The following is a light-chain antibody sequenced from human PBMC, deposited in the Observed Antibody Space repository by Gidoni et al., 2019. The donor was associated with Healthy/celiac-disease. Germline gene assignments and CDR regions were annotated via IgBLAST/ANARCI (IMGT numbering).Light chain of an antibody. CDR3: SSYTSSSIPVV. CDR2: DVS. Sequence: QSALPQPASVSGSPGQSITISCTGTSSDVGSYNYFSWYQQHPGKAPKLMIYDVSNRPSGVSNRFSGAKSGNTASLTISGLQAEDEADYYCSSYTSSSIPVVFGGGTKLTVL. J-gene: IGLJ2*01. CDR1: SSDVGSYNY. V-gene: IGLV2-14*01.